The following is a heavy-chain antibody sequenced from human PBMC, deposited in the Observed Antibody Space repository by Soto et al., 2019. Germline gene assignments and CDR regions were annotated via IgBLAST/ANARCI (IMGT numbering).Heavy chain of an antibody. CDR2: ISYDGSNK. D-gene: IGHD3-3*01. J-gene: IGHJ6*03. Sequence: QVQLVESGGGVVQPGRSLRLSCAASGFTFSSYGMHWVRQAPGKGLEWVAVISYDGSNKYYADSVKGRFTISRDNSKNTLYLQMNSLRAEDTAVYYCAKDSRPNLEWLLAYYYYYYMDVWGKGTTVTVSS. CDR1: GFTFSSYG. CDR3: AKDSRPNLEWLLAYYYYYYMDV. V-gene: IGHV3-30*18.